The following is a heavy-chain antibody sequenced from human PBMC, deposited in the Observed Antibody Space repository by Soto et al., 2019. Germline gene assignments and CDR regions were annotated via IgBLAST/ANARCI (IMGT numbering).Heavy chain of an antibody. CDR2: ISAYNGNT. CDR1: GYTFTSYG. D-gene: IGHD3-22*01. CDR3: ARDHSSSGYYRPWYYYYGMDV. J-gene: IGHJ6*02. V-gene: IGHV1-18*01. Sequence: QVQLVQSGAEVKKPGASVKVSCKASGYTFTSYGISWVRQAPGQGLEWMGSISAYNGNTNYAQKLQGRVTMTTDTSTSTAYMELRSLRSDDTAVYYCARDHSSSGYYRPWYYYYGMDVWGQGTTVTVSS.